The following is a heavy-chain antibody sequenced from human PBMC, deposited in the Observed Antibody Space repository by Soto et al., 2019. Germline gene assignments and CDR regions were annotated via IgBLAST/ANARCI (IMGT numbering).Heavy chain of an antibody. D-gene: IGHD3-10*01. J-gene: IGHJ5*02. CDR3: ARAGAGFGNDNWFDP. V-gene: IGHV4-30-2*01. Sequence: HLQLQESGSGLVKPSQTLSLTCAVSGGSISSGDYSWSWIRQPPGKGLEWIGYIYRSGSTYSNPSLQSRVIISVDTSKNQFALNLNSVTAADTAVYYCARAGAGFGNDNWFDPWGQGILVTVSS. CDR1: GGSISSGDYS. CDR2: IYRSGST.